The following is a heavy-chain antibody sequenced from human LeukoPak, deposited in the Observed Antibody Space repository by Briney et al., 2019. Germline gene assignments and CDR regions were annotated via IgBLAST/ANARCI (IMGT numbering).Heavy chain of an antibody. J-gene: IGHJ4*02. CDR3: ARFSPRAMGNYLDF. V-gene: IGHV4-30-2*01. Sequence: KPSQTLSLTCAVSGGSISSGSYSWSWIRQPPGKGLEWIGYIYPRESTYYNPSLKSRVILSLDKSANQFSLNLSSVTAADTAVYYCARFSPRAMGNYLDFWGQGTLVTVSS. CDR1: GGSISSGSYS. D-gene: IGHD7-27*01. CDR2: IYPREST.